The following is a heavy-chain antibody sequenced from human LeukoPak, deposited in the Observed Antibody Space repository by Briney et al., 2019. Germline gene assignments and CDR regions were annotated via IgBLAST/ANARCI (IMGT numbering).Heavy chain of an antibody. Sequence: SETLSLTCTVSGGSISSYYWSWIRQPPGKGLEWIGYIYYSGSTNYNPSLKSRVTISVDTSKNQFSLKLSSVTAADTAVYYCARLQIAAAVPRGLQHWGQGTLVTVSS. CDR1: GGSISSYY. J-gene: IGHJ1*01. V-gene: IGHV4-59*12. D-gene: IGHD6-13*01. CDR3: ARLQIAAAVPRGLQH. CDR2: IYYSGST.